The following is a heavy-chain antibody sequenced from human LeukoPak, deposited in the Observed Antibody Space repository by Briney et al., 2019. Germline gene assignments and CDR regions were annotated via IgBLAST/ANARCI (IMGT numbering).Heavy chain of an antibody. CDR2: IRRKANSYAT. D-gene: IGHD2-15*01. Sequence: QPGGSLRLSCAASGFTFSGSAMHWVRQASGKGLEWVGRIRRKANSYATAYAASVKGRFTISRDDSKNTAYLQMNSLKTEDTAVYYCTVVVVAATHDYWGQGTLVTVSS. J-gene: IGHJ4*02. V-gene: IGHV3-73*01. CDR3: TVVVVAATHDY. CDR1: GFTFSGSA.